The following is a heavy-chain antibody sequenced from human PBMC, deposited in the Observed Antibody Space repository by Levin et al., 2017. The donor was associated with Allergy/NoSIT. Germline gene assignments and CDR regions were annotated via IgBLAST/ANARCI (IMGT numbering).Heavy chain of an antibody. CDR3: ATRPGYCSGGSCSSDYGMDV. Sequence: SETLSLTCAVYGGSFSGYYWSWIRQPPGKGLEWIGEISHSGSTNYNPSLKSRVTISVDTSKNQFSLKLSSVTAADTAVYYCATRPGYCSGGSCSSDYGMDVWGQGTTVTVSS. J-gene: IGHJ6*02. CDR2: ISHSGST. CDR1: GGSFSGYY. D-gene: IGHD2-15*01. V-gene: IGHV4-34*01.